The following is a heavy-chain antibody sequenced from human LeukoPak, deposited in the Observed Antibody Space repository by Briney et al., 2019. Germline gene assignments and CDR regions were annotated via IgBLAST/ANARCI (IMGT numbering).Heavy chain of an antibody. CDR2: INPSSGDT. CDR1: GYTFTNYH. CDR3: ARDSRIAVAAYYFAY. J-gene: IGHJ4*02. D-gene: IGHD6-19*01. V-gene: IGHV1-2*06. Sequence: ASVKVSCKASGYTFTNYHMYWVRQAPGQGLEWMGRINPSSGDTNYAQKFQGRVTMTRDTSISTAYMELSRLRSDDTAVYYCARDSRIAVAAYYFAYWSQGTLVTVSS.